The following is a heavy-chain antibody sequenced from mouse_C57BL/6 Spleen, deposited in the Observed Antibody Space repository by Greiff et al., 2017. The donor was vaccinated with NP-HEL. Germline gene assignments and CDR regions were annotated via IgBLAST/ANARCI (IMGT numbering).Heavy chain of an antibody. V-gene: IGHV7-3*01. CDR2: IRNKANGYTT. CDR1: GFTFTDYY. D-gene: IGHD4-1*02. J-gene: IGHJ2*01. Sequence: EVMLVESGGGLVQPGGSLSLSCAASGFTFTDYYMSWVRQPPGKALEWLGFIRNKANGYTTEYSASVKGRFTISRDNSQSILYLQMNALRAEDSATYYCARLQLAFDYWGQGTTLTVSS. CDR3: ARLQLAFDY.